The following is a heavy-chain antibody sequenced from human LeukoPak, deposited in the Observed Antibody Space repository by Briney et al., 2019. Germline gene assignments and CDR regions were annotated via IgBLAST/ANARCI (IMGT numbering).Heavy chain of an antibody. CDR1: GGTFSSYA. D-gene: IGHD5-18*01. CDR3: ARDSLDTAMAPFDY. Sequence: SVKVSCTASGGTFSSYAISWVRQAPGQGLEWMGGIIPIFGTANYAQKFQGRVTITADESTSTAYMELSSLRSEDTAVYYCARDSLDTAMAPFDYWGQGTLVTVSS. V-gene: IGHV1-69*01. J-gene: IGHJ4*02. CDR2: IIPIFGTA.